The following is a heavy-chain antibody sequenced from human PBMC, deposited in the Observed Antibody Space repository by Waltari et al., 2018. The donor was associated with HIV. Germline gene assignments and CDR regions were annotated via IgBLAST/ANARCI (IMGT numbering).Heavy chain of an antibody. D-gene: IGHD2-15*01. CDR3: AKDMEGSPGLYIDY. V-gene: IGHV3-9*01. Sequence: EVQLVESGGGLVQPGRSLRLSCAASGFPFAVVSMHLVRQAPGKGLEWVSGISWNSGSIGYADSVKGRFTISRDNAKNSLYLQMNSLRAEDTALYYCAKDMEGSPGLYIDYWGQGTLVTVSS. CDR2: ISWNSGSI. CDR1: GFPFAVVS. J-gene: IGHJ4*02.